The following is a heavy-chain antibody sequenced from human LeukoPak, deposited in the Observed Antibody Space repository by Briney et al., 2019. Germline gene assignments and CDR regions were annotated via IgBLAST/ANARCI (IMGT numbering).Heavy chain of an antibody. CDR2: ISYTGTYI. CDR1: AFSLNAYN. J-gene: IGHJ4*02. CDR3: VRDRGTYRPIDY. D-gene: IGHD1-26*01. Sequence: GGSLRLSCAASAFSLNAYNMNWVRQAPGKGLQWVSSISYTGTYIYYADSVKGRFTISRDNAQNSLYLQMNSLRAEDTAIYYCVRDRGTYRPIDYWGQGTLVTVSS. V-gene: IGHV3-21*04.